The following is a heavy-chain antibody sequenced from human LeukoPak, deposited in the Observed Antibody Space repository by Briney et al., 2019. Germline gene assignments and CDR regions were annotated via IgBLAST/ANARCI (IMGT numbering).Heavy chain of an antibody. D-gene: IGHD3-22*01. CDR2: ISGSGGSA. CDR3: AKDPAYYYDSSGYYYWGYYFDY. CDR1: GFTFSTYS. Sequence: GGSLRLSCAASGFTFSTYSMNWVRQAPGKGLEWVSGISGSGGSAYYADSVKGRFTISRDNSKNTLYLQMNSLRAEDTAVYYCAKDPAYYYDSSGYYYWGYYFDYWGQGTLVTVSS. J-gene: IGHJ4*02. V-gene: IGHV3-23*01.